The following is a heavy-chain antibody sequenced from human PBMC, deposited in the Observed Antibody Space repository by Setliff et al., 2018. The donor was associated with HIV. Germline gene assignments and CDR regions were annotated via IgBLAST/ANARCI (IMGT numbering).Heavy chain of an antibody. CDR1: GFTFSSYW. D-gene: IGHD6-13*01. V-gene: IGHV3-74*01. CDR2: IKSDGSYT. Sequence: ESLRISCAASGFTFSSYWMHWVRQAPGKGLVWVSRIKSDGSYTSYADSAKGRFTISRDNAKNTLHLQMNSLRAEDTAAYYCVRGLAAAGGYAMDVWGQGTTVTVSS. J-gene: IGHJ6*02. CDR3: VRGLAAAGGYAMDV.